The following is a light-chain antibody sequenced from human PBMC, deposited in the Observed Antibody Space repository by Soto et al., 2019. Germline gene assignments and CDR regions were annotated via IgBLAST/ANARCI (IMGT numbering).Light chain of an antibody. V-gene: IGLV1-40*01. CDR1: GSNIGAGFD. CDR2: GNT. Sequence: QSVLTQPPSVSGAPGQRVTISCTGRGSNIGAGFDVHWYQQLPGTVPKLLIYGNTNRPSGVPDRFSGSRSGASASLAITGLQVEDEANYYCQSYDSSRGAVFGGGTKLTVL. CDR3: QSYDSSRGAV. J-gene: IGLJ2*01.